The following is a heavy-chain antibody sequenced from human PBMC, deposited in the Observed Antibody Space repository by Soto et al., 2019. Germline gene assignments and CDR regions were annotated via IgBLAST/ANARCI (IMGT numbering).Heavy chain of an antibody. CDR2: SSGSGGAT. CDR1: GFTFSTDT. D-gene: IGHD3-10*01. J-gene: IGHJ4*02. Sequence: EVQLLESGGGLVQPGGSLRLSCAASGFTFSTDTVTWVRQAPGKGLQWVSTSSGSGGATYYADSVKGRFTISRDNFKATLDLQMNSLRVEDTAIYYCAREGGRAWELWFGEGDRWGQGTLVTVSS. V-gene: IGHV3-23*01. CDR3: AREGGRAWELWFGEGDR.